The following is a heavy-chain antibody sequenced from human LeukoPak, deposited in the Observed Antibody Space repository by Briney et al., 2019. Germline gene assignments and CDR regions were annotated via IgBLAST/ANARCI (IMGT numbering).Heavy chain of an antibody. Sequence: GGSLRLSCAASGFTFSSYGMHWVRQAPGKGLEWVAVISYDGSNKYYADSVKGRFTISRDNSKNTLYLQMNSLRAEDTAVYYCAKDKQGSSSPDYYYYYMDVWGKGTTVTVSS. D-gene: IGHD6-6*01. V-gene: IGHV3-30*18. CDR2: ISYDGSNK. CDR1: GFTFSSYG. J-gene: IGHJ6*03. CDR3: AKDKQGSSSPDYYYYYMDV.